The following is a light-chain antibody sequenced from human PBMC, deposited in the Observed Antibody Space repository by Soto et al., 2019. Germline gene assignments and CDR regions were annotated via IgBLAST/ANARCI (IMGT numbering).Light chain of an antibody. J-gene: IGLJ1*01. V-gene: IGLV1-40*01. CDR1: RSNIGAGYD. Sequence: QSVLTQPPSVSGAPGQRVTISCTGSRSNIGAGYDVHWYQQLPGTAPKLLIYGNSNRPSGVPDRFSGSKSGTSASLAITGLQAEDEADYYCQTYDSSLSGLVFGTGTKPTVL. CDR2: GNS. CDR3: QTYDSSLSGLV.